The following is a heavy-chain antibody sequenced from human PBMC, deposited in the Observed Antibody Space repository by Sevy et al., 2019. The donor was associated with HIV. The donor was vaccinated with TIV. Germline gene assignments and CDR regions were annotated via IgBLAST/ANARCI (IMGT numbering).Heavy chain of an antibody. J-gene: IGHJ4*02. CDR2: MYSGGLT. D-gene: IGHD3-10*01. CDR1: GFSVRDNY. CDR3: ARGGGAKDFDY. Sequence: GGSLRLSCVASGFSVRDNYMTWVRQAPGKGLEWVSLMYSGGLTYYADSVKGRFLISRVSSKNTLFLHMNSLRDGETAVYYCARGGGAKDFDYWSRGKLVTLSS. V-gene: IGHV3-53*01.